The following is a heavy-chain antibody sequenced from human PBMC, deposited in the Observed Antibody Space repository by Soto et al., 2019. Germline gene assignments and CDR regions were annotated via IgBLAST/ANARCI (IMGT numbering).Heavy chain of an antibody. CDR2: IYYSGST. CDR3: ARLRQGSSWETFDY. V-gene: IGHV4-59*01. Sequence: SETLSLTCTVSGGSLSSYYWSWIRQPPGKGLEWIGYIYYSGSTNYNPSLKSRVTISVDTSKNQFSLKLSSVTAADTAVYYCARLRQGSSWETFDYWGQGTLVTVSS. D-gene: IGHD6-13*01. CDR1: GGSLSSYY. J-gene: IGHJ4*02.